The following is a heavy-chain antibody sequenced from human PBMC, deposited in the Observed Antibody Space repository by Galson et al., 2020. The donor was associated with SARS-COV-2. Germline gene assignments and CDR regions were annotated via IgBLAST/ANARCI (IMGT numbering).Heavy chain of an antibody. CDR3: ARDRRELDYDILTGYYKGNWFDP. V-gene: IGHV4-31*03. D-gene: IGHD3-9*01. J-gene: IGHJ5*02. CDR2: IYYSGST. CDR1: GGSISSGGYY. Sequence: ASETLSLTCTVSGGSISSGGYYWSWIRQNPGKGLEWIGYIYYSGSTYYNPSLKSRVTISVDTSKNQCSLKLSSVTAADTAVYYCARDRRELDYDILTGYYKGNWFDPWGQGTLVTVSS.